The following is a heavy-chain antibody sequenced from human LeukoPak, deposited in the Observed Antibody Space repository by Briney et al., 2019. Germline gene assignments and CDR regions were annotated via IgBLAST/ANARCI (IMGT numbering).Heavy chain of an antibody. Sequence: RSSETLSLTCTVSGGSISSSSYYWGWIRRPPGKGLEWIGSIYYSGSTYYNPSLKSRVTISVDTSKNQFSLKLSSVTAADTAVYYCARPAGRAYCGGDCVRHWFDPWGQGTLVTVSS. V-gene: IGHV4-39*01. CDR2: IYYSGST. CDR1: GGSISSSSYY. CDR3: ARPAGRAYCGGDCVRHWFDP. J-gene: IGHJ5*02. D-gene: IGHD2-21*02.